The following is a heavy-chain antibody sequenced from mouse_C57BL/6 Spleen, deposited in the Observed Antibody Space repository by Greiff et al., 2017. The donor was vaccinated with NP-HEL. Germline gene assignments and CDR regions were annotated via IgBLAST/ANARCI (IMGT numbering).Heavy chain of an antibody. CDR3: ARDDYDPAWFAY. CDR1: GFTFSSYG. Sequence: EVQVVESGGDLVKPGGSLKLSCAASGFTFSSYGMSWVRQTPDKRLEWVATISSGGSYTYYPDSVKGRFTISRDNAKNTLYLQMSSLKSEDTAMYYCARDDYDPAWFAYWGQGTLVTVSA. D-gene: IGHD2-4*01. J-gene: IGHJ3*01. V-gene: IGHV5-6*01. CDR2: ISSGGSYT.